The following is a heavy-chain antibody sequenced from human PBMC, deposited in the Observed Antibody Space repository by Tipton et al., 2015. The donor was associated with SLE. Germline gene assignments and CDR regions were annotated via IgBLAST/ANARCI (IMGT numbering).Heavy chain of an antibody. V-gene: IGHV4-39*01. J-gene: IGHJ4*02. CDR2: LYAGGST. D-gene: IGHD5-12*01. Sequence: TLSLTCSVSGVSISTSRYYWGWIRQSPGQGLEWVGSLYAGGSTYFHPSLKSRASISADASKNRFPLRLTSVTAADTAVYYCASRYGGYALGFWSQGTLVTVSS. CDR3: ASRYGGYALGF. CDR1: GVSISTSRYY.